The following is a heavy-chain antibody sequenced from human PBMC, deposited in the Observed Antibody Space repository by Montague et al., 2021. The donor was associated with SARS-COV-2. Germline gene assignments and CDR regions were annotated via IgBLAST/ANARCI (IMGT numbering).Heavy chain of an antibody. CDR3: AKVAVLLTVPSPVPLDF. Sequence: SMRFSCAASGFTFSESPMSWVRQAPGKGLEWVSVIYCAGTRPYYAHSVKGRFTISRDNSKNTVYLQMNNLRAADTAVYYCAKVAVLLTVPSPVPLDFWGQGTLDIVSA. CDR2: IYCAGTRP. CDR1: GFTFSESP. J-gene: IGHJ4*02. D-gene: IGHD7-27*01. V-gene: IGHV3-23*03.